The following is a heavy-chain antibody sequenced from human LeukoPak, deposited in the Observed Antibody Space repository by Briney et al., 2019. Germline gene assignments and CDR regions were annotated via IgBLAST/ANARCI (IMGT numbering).Heavy chain of an antibody. V-gene: IGHV4-59*01. J-gene: IGHJ4*02. CDR1: GGSISSYY. D-gene: IGHD6-25*01. Sequence: SETLSLTCTVSGGSISSYYWSWIRQPAGKGLEWIGYIYYSGSTNYNPSLKSRVTISVDTSKNQFSLKLSSVTAADTAVYYCARGSGLEPEDYWGQGTLVTVSS. CDR3: ARGSGLEPEDY. CDR2: IYYSGST.